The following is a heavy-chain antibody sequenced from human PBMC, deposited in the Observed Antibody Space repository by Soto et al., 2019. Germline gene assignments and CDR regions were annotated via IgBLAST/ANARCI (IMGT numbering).Heavy chain of an antibody. CDR2: ISYDGSNK. V-gene: IGHV3-30-3*01. J-gene: IGHJ6*02. Sequence: QVQLVESGGGVVQPGRSLRLSCAASGFTFSSYAMHWVRQAPGKGLEWVAVISYDGSNKYYADSVKGRFTISRDNSKNTLYLQMNSLRAEDTAVYDCARGGSGWYKDGMDVWGQGTTVTVS. CDR1: GFTFSSYA. CDR3: ARGGSGWYKDGMDV. D-gene: IGHD6-19*01.